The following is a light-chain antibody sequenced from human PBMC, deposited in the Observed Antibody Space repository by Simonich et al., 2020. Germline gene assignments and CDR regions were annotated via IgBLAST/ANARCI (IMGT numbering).Light chain of an antibody. V-gene: IGLV2-23*01. CDR3: CSYAGSSTWV. CDR2: EGS. CDR1: SSDVGGSNY. Sequence: QSALTQPASVSGSPGQSITISCTGTSSDVGGSNYVSWYQPHPGKAPKLMLYEGSKRPSGVSHRFSGSKSGNTASLTISGLQAEDEADYYCCSYAGSSTWVFGGGTKLTVL. J-gene: IGLJ3*02.